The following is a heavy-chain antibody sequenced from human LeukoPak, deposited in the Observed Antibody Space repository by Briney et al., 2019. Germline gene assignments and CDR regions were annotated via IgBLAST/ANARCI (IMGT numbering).Heavy chain of an antibody. V-gene: IGHV4-30-4*08. Sequence: PSQTLSLTCTVFGGSISRGDYNWNWIRQHPGKGLEWIGNTYYRGSTYYNPSLKSRMTISLDTSKNQFSLKVSSVTAADTAVYYCVRAFWIGFHFDSWGQGTLVTVSS. J-gene: IGHJ4*02. CDR1: GGSISRGDYN. D-gene: IGHD3-3*01. CDR2: TYYRGST. CDR3: VRAFWIGFHFDS.